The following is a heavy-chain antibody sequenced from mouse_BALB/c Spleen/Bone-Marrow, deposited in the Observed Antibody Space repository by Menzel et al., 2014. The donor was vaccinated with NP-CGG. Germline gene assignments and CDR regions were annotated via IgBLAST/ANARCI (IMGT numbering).Heavy chain of an antibody. J-gene: IGHJ4*01. CDR1: GFNIKDTY. V-gene: IGHV14-3*02. CDR2: IDPANGNT. CDR3: ARYYYAMDY. Sequence: EVMLVESGAELVKPGASVKLSCTASGFNIKDTYMHWVKQRPEQGLEWIGRIDPANGNTKYDPKFQGKATITADTSSNTAYLQLSSVTSEDTAVYYCARYYYAMDYWGQGTSVTVSS.